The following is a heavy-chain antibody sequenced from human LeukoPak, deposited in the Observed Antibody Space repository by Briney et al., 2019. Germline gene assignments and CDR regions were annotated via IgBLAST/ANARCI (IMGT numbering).Heavy chain of an antibody. V-gene: IGHV3-53*01. CDR1: GFTVSSNY. Sequence: GGSLRLSCAASGFTVSSNYMSWVRQAPGKGLEGVSVIYSGGSTYYADSVKGRFTISRDNSKNTLYLQMNSLRAEDTAVYYCAREGTVTTLGDAFDIWGQGTMVTVSS. CDR2: IYSGGST. J-gene: IGHJ3*02. D-gene: IGHD4-17*01. CDR3: AREGTVTTLGDAFDI.